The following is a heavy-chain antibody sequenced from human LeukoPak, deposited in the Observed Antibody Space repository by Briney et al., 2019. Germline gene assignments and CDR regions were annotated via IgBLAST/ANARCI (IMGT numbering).Heavy chain of an antibody. CDR2: INHSGST. CDR3: ARFDRPPHIVVVVAATGKVKDAFDI. J-gene: IGHJ3*02. CDR1: GGSFSGYY. V-gene: IGHV4-34*01. Sequence: PSETLSLTCAVYGGSFSGYYWSWIRQPPGKGLGWIGEINHSGSTNYNPSLKSRVTISVDTSKNQFSLKLSSVTAADTAVYYCARFDRPPHIVVVVAATGKVKDAFDIWGQGTMVTVSS. D-gene: IGHD2-15*01.